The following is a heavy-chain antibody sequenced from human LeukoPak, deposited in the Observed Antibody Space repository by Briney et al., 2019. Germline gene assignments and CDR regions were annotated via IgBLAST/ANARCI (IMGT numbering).Heavy chain of an antibody. CDR2: IYSGGST. J-gene: IGHJ6*03. Sequence: PGGSLRLSCAASGFTVSSNYMSWVRQAPGKGLEWVSVIYSGGSTYYADSVKGRFTISRDNSKNRLYLQMNSLRAEDTAVYYCARERPGMDYMDVWGKGTTVTVSS. CDR3: ARERPGMDYMDV. V-gene: IGHV3-53*01. CDR1: GFTVSSNY.